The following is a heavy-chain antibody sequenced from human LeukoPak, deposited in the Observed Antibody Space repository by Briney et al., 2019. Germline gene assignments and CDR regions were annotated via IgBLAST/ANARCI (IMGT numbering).Heavy chain of an antibody. D-gene: IGHD2-15*01. J-gene: IGHJ4*02. CDR3: AKGAVVLTALSSFDY. CDR2: IRGSGDTT. V-gene: IGHV3-23*01. Sequence: GGSLRLSCAATGFTSVNYAMSWVRQAPGKGLEWVSNIRGSGDTTFYAESVKGRFIISRDNSEDTLFLQMNSLRAEDTAVYYCAKGAVVLTALSSFDYWGQGTLVTVSS. CDR1: GFTSVNYA.